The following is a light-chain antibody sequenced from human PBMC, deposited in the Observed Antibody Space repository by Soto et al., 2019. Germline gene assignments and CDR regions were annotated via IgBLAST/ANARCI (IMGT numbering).Light chain of an antibody. CDR2: GAS. CDR3: QQYGSSPRT. CDR1: QSVSSSY. V-gene: IGKV3-20*01. J-gene: IGKJ1*01. Sequence: EIVLTQSPGTLSLSPGERATLSCRASQSVSSSYLAWYQQKPGQAPSLLIYGASSRATGIPDRFSGSGSGTDFTLTISRLEPEDFEVYYCQQYGSSPRTFCQGTKVEIK.